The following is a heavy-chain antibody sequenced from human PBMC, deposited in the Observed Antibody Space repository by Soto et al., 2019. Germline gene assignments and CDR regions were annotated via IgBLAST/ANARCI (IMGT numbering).Heavy chain of an antibody. J-gene: IGHJ6*02. V-gene: IGHV3-7*05. CDR3: ARDGRSYGDFNYYYGMDV. Sequence: GGSLRLSCAASGFTFSSYWMSWVRQAPGKGLEWVANIKQDGSEKYYVDSVKGRFTISSDNAKNSLYLQMNSLRAEDTAVYYCARDGRSYGDFNYYYGMDVWGQGTTVTVSS. D-gene: IGHD4-17*01. CDR2: IKQDGSEK. CDR1: GFTFSSYW.